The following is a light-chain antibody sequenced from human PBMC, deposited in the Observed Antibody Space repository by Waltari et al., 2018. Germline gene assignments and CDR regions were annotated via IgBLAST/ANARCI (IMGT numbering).Light chain of an antibody. CDR2: EDN. CDR1: ALPNKY. Sequence: SYELTQPPSVSVSPGQTARITCSGEALPNKYGYWYQQKSGQAPVLVIYEDNKRRSGIPERFSGSSSGTMVTLTISGAQVEDEGDYYCYSTDRTGKQRVFGGGTKLTVL. J-gene: IGLJ2*01. V-gene: IGLV3-10*01. CDR3: YSTDRTGKQRV.